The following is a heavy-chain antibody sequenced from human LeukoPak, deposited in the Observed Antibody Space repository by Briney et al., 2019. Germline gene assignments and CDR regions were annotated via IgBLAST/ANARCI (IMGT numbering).Heavy chain of an antibody. D-gene: IGHD3-10*01. CDR3: ARPLRRIWFGEPQAFDI. Sequence: PSETLSLTCTVSGGSISSSSHYWGWIRQPPGKGLEWIGSMYYRGSTNYNPSLKSRVTISVDTSKNQFSLKLSSVTAADTAVYYCARPLRRIWFGEPQAFDIWGQGTMVTVSS. CDR1: GGSISSSSHY. V-gene: IGHV4-39*07. CDR2: MYYRGST. J-gene: IGHJ3*02.